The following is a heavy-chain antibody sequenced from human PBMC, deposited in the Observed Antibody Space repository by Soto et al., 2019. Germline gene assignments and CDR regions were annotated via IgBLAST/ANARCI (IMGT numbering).Heavy chain of an antibody. CDR3: AIVDWGNYYYGMDV. D-gene: IGHD7-27*01. J-gene: IGHJ6*02. Sequence: SETLSLTCTVSGGSISSYYWSWIRQPAGKGLEWIGRIYTSGSTNYNPSLKIQVNMSVDTCKNQFSLMLSSMTAADTAVYYCAIVDWGNYYYGMDVWGQGTTVTVSS. V-gene: IGHV4-4*07. CDR1: GGSISSYY. CDR2: IYTSGST.